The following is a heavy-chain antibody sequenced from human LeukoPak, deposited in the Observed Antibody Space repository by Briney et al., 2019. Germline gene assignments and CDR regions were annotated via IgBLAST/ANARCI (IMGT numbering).Heavy chain of an antibody. CDR1: GGTFSSYA. CDR3: ARERYCSSTSCYGNWFDP. J-gene: IGHJ5*02. V-gene: IGHV1-69*01. Sequence: RASVKVSCKASGGTFSSYAISWVRQAPGQGLEWMRGIIPIFGTANYAQKFQGRVTITADESTSTAYVELSSLRSEDTAVYYCARERYCSSTSCYGNWFDPWGQGTLVTISS. D-gene: IGHD2-2*01. CDR2: IIPIFGTA.